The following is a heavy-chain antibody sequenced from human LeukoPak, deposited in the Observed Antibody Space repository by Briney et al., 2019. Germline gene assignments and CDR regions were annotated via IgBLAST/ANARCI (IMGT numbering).Heavy chain of an antibody. J-gene: IGHJ4*02. D-gene: IGHD4-17*01. V-gene: IGHV3-9*01. Sequence: PGGSLRLPCAASGFTFDDYAMHWVRQAPGKGLEWVSGISWNSGSIGYADSVKGRFTISRDNAKNSLYLQMNSLRAEDTAVYYCARERGHDYGDYFLDYWGQGTLVTVSS. CDR3: ARERGHDYGDYFLDY. CDR1: GFTFDDYA. CDR2: ISWNSGSI.